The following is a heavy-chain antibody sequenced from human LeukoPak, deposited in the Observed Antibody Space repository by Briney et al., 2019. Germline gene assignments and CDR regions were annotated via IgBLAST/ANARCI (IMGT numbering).Heavy chain of an antibody. CDR3: ARLPVQLERQRGDY. V-gene: IGHV3-21*01. Sequence: GGSLRLSCAASGFTFSSYSMNWVRQAPGKGLEWVSSISSSSSYIYYADSVKGRFTISRDNAKNSLYLQMNSLRAEDTAVYYCARLPVQLERQRGDYWGQGTLVTVSS. J-gene: IGHJ4*02. CDR2: ISSSSSYI. CDR1: GFTFSSYS. D-gene: IGHD1-1*01.